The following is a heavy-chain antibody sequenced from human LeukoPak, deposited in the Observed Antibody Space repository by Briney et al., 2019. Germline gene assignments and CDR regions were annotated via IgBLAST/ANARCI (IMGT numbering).Heavy chain of an antibody. CDR1: SLLCSTYW. CDR3: AIDRWGLLGGDF. CDR2: ITQDGSEK. Sequence: GGSLTLSCRAWSLLCSTYWMSWLRQAPGKGLEWVASITQDGSEKYYVDSVKGRFTISRDNAKNSLYLQMNSLRAADTAVCYCAIDRWGLLGGDFWGQGTLVTVSS. J-gene: IGHJ4*02. V-gene: IGHV3-7*01. D-gene: IGHD2-8*01.